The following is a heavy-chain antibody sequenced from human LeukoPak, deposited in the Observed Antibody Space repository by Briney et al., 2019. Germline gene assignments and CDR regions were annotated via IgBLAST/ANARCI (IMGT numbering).Heavy chain of an antibody. CDR2: ISYDGSNK. Sequence: GRSLRLSCAASGFTFSSYGMHWVRQAPGKGLEWVAVISYDGSNKYYADSVKGRSTISRDNSKNTLYLQMNSLRAEDTAVYYCARDPSNTSGWKTWFDPWGQGTPVTVSS. D-gene: IGHD6-19*01. CDR3: ARDPSNTSGWKTWFDP. J-gene: IGHJ5*02. V-gene: IGHV3-30*03. CDR1: GFTFSSYG.